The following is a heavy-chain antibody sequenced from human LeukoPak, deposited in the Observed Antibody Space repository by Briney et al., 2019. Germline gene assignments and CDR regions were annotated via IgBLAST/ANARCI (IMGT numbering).Heavy chain of an antibody. Sequence: PSETLSLTCTVSGGSISSYYWSWIRQPPGKGLEWIGYIYYSGGTNYNPSLKSRVTISVDTYKNQFSLKLSSVTAADTAVYYCARVFGRDYGDFRFDYWGQGTLVTVSS. D-gene: IGHD4-17*01. V-gene: IGHV4-59*01. CDR1: GGSISSYY. J-gene: IGHJ4*02. CDR3: ARVFGRDYGDFRFDY. CDR2: IYYSGGT.